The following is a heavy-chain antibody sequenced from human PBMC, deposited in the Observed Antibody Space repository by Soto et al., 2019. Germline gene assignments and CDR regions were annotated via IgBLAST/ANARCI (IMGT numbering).Heavy chain of an antibody. Sequence: QVQLVESGGGVVQPGRSLRLSCAASGFTFSSYGMHWVRQAPGKGLEWVAVIWYDGSNKYYADSVKGRFTISRDNSKKTLYLQRNSLRAEDTAGYYCARDTARAMVRIYYGMDVWGQGTTVTVSS. CDR2: IWYDGSNK. V-gene: IGHV3-33*01. D-gene: IGHD3-10*01. J-gene: IGHJ6*02. CDR1: GFTFSSYG. CDR3: ARDTARAMVRIYYGMDV.